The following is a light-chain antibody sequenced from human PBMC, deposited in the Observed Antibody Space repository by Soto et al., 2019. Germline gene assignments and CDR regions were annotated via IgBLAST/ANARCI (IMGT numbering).Light chain of an antibody. V-gene: IGKV3-20*01. CDR3: QQYGSPPTWT. CDR2: GAS. Sequence: EIVLTQSPGTLSLSPGERATLSCRASQSVSSSYLAWYQQKPGQAPRLLIYGASSRATGIPDRFSGSGSGTDFTLTISSLEFGDSAVYYCQQYGSPPTWTFGQGTKVDIK. J-gene: IGKJ1*01. CDR1: QSVSSSY.